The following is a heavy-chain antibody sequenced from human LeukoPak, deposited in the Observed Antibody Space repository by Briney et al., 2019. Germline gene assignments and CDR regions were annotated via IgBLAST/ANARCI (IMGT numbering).Heavy chain of an antibody. D-gene: IGHD3-10*01. V-gene: IGHV1-2*02. CDR2: INPNSGGT. CDR3: ATVRNYYGLAFDI. Sequence: ASVKVSCKASGYTFTGYYMHWVRQAPGQGLEWMGWINPNSGGTNYAQKFQGRVTMTRDTSISTAYMELSRLRSDDTAVYYCATVRNYYGLAFDIWGQGTMVTVSS. CDR1: GYTFTGYY. J-gene: IGHJ3*02.